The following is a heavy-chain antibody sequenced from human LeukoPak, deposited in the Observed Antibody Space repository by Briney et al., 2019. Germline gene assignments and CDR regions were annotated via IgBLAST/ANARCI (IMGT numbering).Heavy chain of an antibody. D-gene: IGHD5-24*01. Sequence: ASVKVSCKASGYTFTSYDINWVRQAPGQGLEWMGWMNPNSGNTGYAQKFQGRVTMTRNTSISTAYMELSSLRSEDTAVYYCARAPPADGYSLDYWGQGTLVTVSS. CDR2: MNPNSGNT. J-gene: IGHJ4*02. V-gene: IGHV1-8*01. CDR1: GYTFTSYD. CDR3: ARAPPADGYSLDY.